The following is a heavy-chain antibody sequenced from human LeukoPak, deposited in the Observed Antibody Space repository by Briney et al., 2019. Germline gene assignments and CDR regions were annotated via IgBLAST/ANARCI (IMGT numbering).Heavy chain of an antibody. CDR1: GFTLSSYA. CDR3: AKDPGGKYSRGVIANY. CDR2: ISGSGGIT. D-gene: IGHD3-10*01. V-gene: IGHV3-23*01. Sequence: GGSLRLSCAASGFTLSSYAMSWVRQAPGKGLEWVSAISGSGGITYYADSVKGRFTISRDNSKNTLYLQMNSLRAEDTAVYYCAKDPGGKYSRGVIANYWGQGTLVTVSS. J-gene: IGHJ4*02.